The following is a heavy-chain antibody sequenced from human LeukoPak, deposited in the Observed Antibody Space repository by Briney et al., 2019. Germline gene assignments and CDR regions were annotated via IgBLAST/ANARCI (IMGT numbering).Heavy chain of an antibody. CDR1: GGSISSYY. CDR2: IYYSGST. Sequence: PSETLSLTCTVSGGSISSYYRSWIRQPPGKGLEWIGYIYYSGSTNYSPSLKSRVTISVDTSKNQFSLKLSSVTAADTAVYYCARVAGHFDYWGQGTLVTVSS. CDR3: ARVAGHFDY. D-gene: IGHD6-19*01. V-gene: IGHV4-59*08. J-gene: IGHJ4*02.